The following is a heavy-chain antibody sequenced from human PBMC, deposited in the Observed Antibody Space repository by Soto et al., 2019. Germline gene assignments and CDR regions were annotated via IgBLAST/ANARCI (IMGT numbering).Heavy chain of an antibody. J-gene: IGHJ4*02. CDR1: GGTFNTYA. V-gene: IGHV1-69*01. Sequence: QMQLVQSGADVKERGSSVKISCKTSGGTFNTYALTWVRQAPGQGLERIGGISPIFGKKNVAQRVQGRVTMNADESLATAYMKMTSLRSDDTAVYYCAKAAGDHWGQGTLVTVSS. D-gene: IGHD6-25*01. CDR3: AKAAGDH. CDR2: ISPIFGKK.